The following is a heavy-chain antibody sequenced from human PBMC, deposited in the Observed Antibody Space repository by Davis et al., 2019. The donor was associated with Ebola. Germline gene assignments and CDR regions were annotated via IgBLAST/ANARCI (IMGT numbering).Heavy chain of an antibody. CDR3: VKKGHYDSSGYYGPFDY. CDR2: ISGSTGNT. D-gene: IGHD3-22*01. CDR1: GFTVSSNY. Sequence: GESLKISCAASGFTVSSNYMSWVRQAPGKGLEWVSTISGSTGNTHYADSVKGRFTISRDNSKNTLYLQMNSLRAEDTALYYCVKKGHYDSSGYYGPFDYWGQGTLVTVSS. J-gene: IGHJ4*02. V-gene: IGHV3-23*01.